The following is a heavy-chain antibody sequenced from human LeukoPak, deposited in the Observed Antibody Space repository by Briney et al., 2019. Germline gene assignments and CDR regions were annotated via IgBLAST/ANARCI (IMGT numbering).Heavy chain of an antibody. V-gene: IGHV4-34*01. J-gene: IGHJ5*02. CDR3: ARGVHARWLVLSGWFDP. Sequence: SETLSLTCAVYGGPFSGYYWSWIRQPPGKGLEWIGEINHSGSTNYNPSLKSRVTISVDTSKNQFSLKLSSVTAADTAVYYCARGVHARWLVLSGWFDPWGQGTLVTVSS. D-gene: IGHD6-19*01. CDR2: INHSGST. CDR1: GGPFSGYY.